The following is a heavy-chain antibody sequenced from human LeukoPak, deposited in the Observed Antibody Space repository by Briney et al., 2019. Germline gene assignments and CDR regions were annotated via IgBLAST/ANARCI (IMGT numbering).Heavy chain of an antibody. J-gene: IGHJ4*02. D-gene: IGHD6-13*01. Sequence: SETLSLTCTVSGGSISSYYWSWIRQPPGKGLEWIGYIYYSGSTNYNPSLKSRVTISVDTSKNQSSLKLSSVTAADTAVYYCAASSWYGSFDYWGQGTLVTVSS. CDR2: IYYSGST. V-gene: IGHV4-59*08. CDR1: GGSISSYY. CDR3: AASSWYGSFDY.